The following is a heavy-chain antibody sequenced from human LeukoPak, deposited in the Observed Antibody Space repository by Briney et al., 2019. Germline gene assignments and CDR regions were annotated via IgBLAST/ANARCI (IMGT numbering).Heavy chain of an antibody. J-gene: IGHJ5*02. CDR1: GGSFSGYY. Sequence: PSETLSLTCAVYGGSFSGYYWSWIRQPPGKGLEWIGEINHSRSTNYNPSLKSRATTAVDTSKNQFSLKLSSVTAADTAVYYCARRKGSSSWYSSAYRQYNWFDPWGQGTLVTVSS. CDR2: INHSRST. D-gene: IGHD6-13*01. V-gene: IGHV4-34*01. CDR3: ARRKGSSSWYSSAYRQYNWFDP.